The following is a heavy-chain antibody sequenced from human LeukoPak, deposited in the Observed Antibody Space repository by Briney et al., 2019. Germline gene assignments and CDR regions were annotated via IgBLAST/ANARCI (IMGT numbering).Heavy chain of an antibody. CDR2: LDSTSTYI. Sequence: GGSLRLSCVASGFTFSSYSMTWVRQGPGKGLEWVSSLDSTSTYIYDAESVKGRFTISRDNAKNSLYLQMNSLRAEDTALYYCAKDYYGSGTPVGAFDIWGQGTMVTVSS. D-gene: IGHD3-10*01. J-gene: IGHJ3*02. V-gene: IGHV3-21*04. CDR1: GFTFSSYS. CDR3: AKDYYGSGTPVGAFDI.